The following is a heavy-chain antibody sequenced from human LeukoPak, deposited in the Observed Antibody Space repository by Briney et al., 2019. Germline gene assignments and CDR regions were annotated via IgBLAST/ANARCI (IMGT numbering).Heavy chain of an antibody. CDR2: IYYSGST. J-gene: IGHJ4*02. CDR3: ARQSGGDSSGYYYEGVKYYFDY. D-gene: IGHD3-22*01. Sequence: PSETLSLTCTVSGGSISSYYWSWIRQPPGKGLEWIGYIYYSGSTNYNPSLKSRVTISVDTSKNQFSLKLSSVTAADTAVYYCARQSGGDSSGYYYEGVKYYFDYWGQGTLVTVSS. V-gene: IGHV4-59*08. CDR1: GGSISSYY.